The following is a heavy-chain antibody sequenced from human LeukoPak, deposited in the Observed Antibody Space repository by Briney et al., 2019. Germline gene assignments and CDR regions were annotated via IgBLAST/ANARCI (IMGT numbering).Heavy chain of an antibody. CDR2: ISGAGTFI. D-gene: IGHD6-6*01. CDR3: TRSSIAALAVDS. CDR1: GFTFSSYA. V-gene: IGHV3-21*01. Sequence: GSLRLSCAASGFTFSSYAMNWVRQAPGAGLEWGSSISGAGTFIYYADSVKGRFTISRDNANSLFLQMNSLRAEDTAVYYCTRSSIAALAVDSWGQGTLVTVSS. J-gene: IGHJ5*01.